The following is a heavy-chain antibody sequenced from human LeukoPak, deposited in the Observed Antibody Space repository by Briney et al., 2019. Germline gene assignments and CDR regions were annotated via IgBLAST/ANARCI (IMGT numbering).Heavy chain of an antibody. V-gene: IGHV3-48*04. J-gene: IGHJ3*02. CDR3: ARVRENTGYCSSTSCFYAFDI. CDR2: ISSSSSTI. Sequence: GGSLRLSCAASGFTFSSYSMNWVRQAPGEGLEWVSYISSSSSTIYYADSVKGRFTISRDNAKNSLYLQMNSLRAEDTAVYYCARVRENTGYCSSTSCFYAFDIWGQGTMVTVSS. CDR1: GFTFSSYS. D-gene: IGHD2-2*01.